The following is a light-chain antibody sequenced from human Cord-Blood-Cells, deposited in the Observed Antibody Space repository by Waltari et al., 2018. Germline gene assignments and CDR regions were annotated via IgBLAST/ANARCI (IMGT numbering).Light chain of an antibody. CDR3: QSYDSSNWV. V-gene: IGLV6-57*03. CDR1: SGSIASTY. CDR2: EDN. J-gene: IGLJ3*02. Sequence: NFMLTQPHSVSESPGKTVTISCTRSSGSIASTYVQWYQQRPGSAPTTVIYEDNQRPSGVPERFSGSIDSSSNSASLTISGLKTEDEADYYCQSYDSSNWVFGGGTKLTVL.